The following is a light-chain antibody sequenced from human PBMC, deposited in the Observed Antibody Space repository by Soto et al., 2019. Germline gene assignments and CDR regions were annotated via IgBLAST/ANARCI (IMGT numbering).Light chain of an antibody. CDR3: QQYNNWPPRK. CDR2: GAS. J-gene: IGKJ1*01. V-gene: IGKV3-15*01. CDR1: QSVSSN. Sequence: EIVMTQSPATLSVSPGERATLSCRASQSVSSNLAWYQQKPGQAPRLLIYGASTRATGIPARFSGSGSGTEFTLTISSLQSEDFAVYYCQQYNNWPPRKFXQATK.